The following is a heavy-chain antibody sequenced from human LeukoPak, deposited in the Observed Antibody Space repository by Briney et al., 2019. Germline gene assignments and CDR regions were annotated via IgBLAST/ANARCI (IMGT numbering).Heavy chain of an antibody. CDR3: ARDRWMAVADPISYYYYYGMDV. CDR2: IYYTGST. Sequence: SETLSLTCTVSGGSISSGSFYWGWIRQPPGKGLEWIGNIYYTGSTYYNPSLKSRVTISVDTSKNQFSLKLSSVTAADTAVYYCARDRWMAVADPISYYYYYGMDVWGQGTTVTVSS. CDR1: GGSISSGSFY. J-gene: IGHJ6*02. V-gene: IGHV4-39*07. D-gene: IGHD6-19*01.